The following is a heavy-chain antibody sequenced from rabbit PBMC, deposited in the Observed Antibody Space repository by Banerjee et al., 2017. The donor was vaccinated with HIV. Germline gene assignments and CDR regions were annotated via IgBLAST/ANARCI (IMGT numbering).Heavy chain of an antibody. V-gene: IGHV1S45*01. CDR1: GFSFSSSYY. J-gene: IGHJ6*01. Sequence: QEQLEESGGDLVKPEGSLTLTCTASGFSFSSSYYMCWVRQAPGKGLEWIACIYAGSSGSTYYASWAKGRFTISKTSSTTVTLQMTSLTAADTATYFCARASSSGVYWRDGMDLWGPGTLVTVS. CDR3: ARASSSGVYWRDGMDL. CDR2: IYAGSSGST. D-gene: IGHD1-1*01.